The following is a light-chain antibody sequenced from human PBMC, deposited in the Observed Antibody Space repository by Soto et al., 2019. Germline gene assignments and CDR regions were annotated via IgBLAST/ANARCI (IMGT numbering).Light chain of an antibody. CDR3: QQDLRPPLT. CDR1: QSVSNY. J-gene: IGKJ3*01. CDR2: AAS. Sequence: DIQMTQSPSSLSASVGDRVTITCRASQSVSNYLNWYQQKLGKAPTLLIYAASTLQSGVPSRISGSGSGTDFTLTISSLQPEDFATYYCQQDLRPPLTFGPGTKVDIK. V-gene: IGKV1-39*01.